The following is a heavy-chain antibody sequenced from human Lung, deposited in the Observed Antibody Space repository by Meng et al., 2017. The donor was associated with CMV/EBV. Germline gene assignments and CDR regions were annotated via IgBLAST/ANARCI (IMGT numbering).Heavy chain of an antibody. CDR1: GFTFSSDG. V-gene: IGHV3-7*01. D-gene: IGHD6-13*01. Sequence: GGSLRLSCAASGFTFSSDGMSWVRQAPGKGLEWVANIKQDGSEKYYVNSVKGRFTISRDNAKNSLYLQMNSLRAEDTAVYYCAGTAAAGISWSEYFQHWGQGTXVTVSS. CDR2: IKQDGSEK. J-gene: IGHJ1*01. CDR3: AGTAAAGISWSEYFQH.